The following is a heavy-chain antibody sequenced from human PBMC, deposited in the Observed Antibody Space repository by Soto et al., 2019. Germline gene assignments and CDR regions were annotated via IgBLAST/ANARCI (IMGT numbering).Heavy chain of an antibody. J-gene: IGHJ4*02. Sequence: VQLVESGGGLVKPGGSLRLSCAASGFTFSSYAMHWVRQAPGKGLEWVAVISYDGSNKYYADSVKGRFTISRDNSKNTLYLQMNSLRAEDTAVYYCAKNSSSWYFDYWGQGTLVTVSS. CDR3: AKNSSSWYFDY. CDR2: ISYDGSNK. D-gene: IGHD6-13*01. V-gene: IGHV3-30-3*02. CDR1: GFTFSSYA.